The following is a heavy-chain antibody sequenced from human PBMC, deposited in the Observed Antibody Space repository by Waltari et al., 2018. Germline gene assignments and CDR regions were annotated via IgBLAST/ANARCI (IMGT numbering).Heavy chain of an antibody. CDR2: ISGSGGST. CDR3: AKEREGSGWYGDY. V-gene: IGHV3-23*01. J-gene: IGHJ4*02. D-gene: IGHD6-19*01. CDR1: GFTFSSYA. Sequence: EVQLLESGGGLVQPGGSLRLSCAASGFTFSSYAMSWVRQAPGKGGGWVSAISGSGGSTYYADSGKGRFTISRDNSKNTLYLQMNSLRAEDTAVYYCAKEREGSGWYGDYWGQGTLVTVSS.